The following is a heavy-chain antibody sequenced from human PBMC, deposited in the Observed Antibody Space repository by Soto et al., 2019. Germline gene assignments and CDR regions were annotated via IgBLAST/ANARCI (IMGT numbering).Heavy chain of an antibody. Sequence: QVQLVESGGGVVQPGRSLRLSCAASGFTFRNYGMHWVRQAPGKGLEWVAVISDDGSNKNYVDSVKGRFTISRDNSKNTLYLQMNSLRAEDTAVYYCAKDHYSETSGYKDYWGQGTLVTVSS. J-gene: IGHJ4*02. CDR1: GFTFRNYG. CDR2: ISDDGSNK. V-gene: IGHV3-30*18. CDR3: AKDHYSETSGYKDY. D-gene: IGHD3-22*01.